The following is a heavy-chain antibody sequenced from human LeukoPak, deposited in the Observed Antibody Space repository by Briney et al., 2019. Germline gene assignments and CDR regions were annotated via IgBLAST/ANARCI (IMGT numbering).Heavy chain of an antibody. J-gene: IGHJ3*02. V-gene: IGHV4-31*01. D-gene: IGHD3-9*01. CDR1: GGSISSGGYY. Sequence: SDTLSLTCTVSGGSISSGGYYWSWIRQHPGKGLERIGYIYYSGSTYYNPSLKSQVTISVDTSKNQFSLKLSSVTAADTAVYYCARDLFSEAFDIWGQGTMVSVSS. CDR3: ARDLFSEAFDI. CDR2: IYYSGST.